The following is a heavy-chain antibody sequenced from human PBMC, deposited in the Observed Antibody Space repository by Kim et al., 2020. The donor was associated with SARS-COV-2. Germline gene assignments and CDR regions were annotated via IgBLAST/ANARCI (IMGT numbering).Heavy chain of an antibody. Sequence: GGSLRLSCAASGFTFSSYGMHWVRQAPGKGLEWVAVIWYDGSNKYYADYVTGRFTISRDNSKNTLYLQMNSLRAEDTAVYYCARDLKYQLLPVDYYYGMDVWGQGTTVTGSS. CDR3: ARDLKYQLLPVDYYYGMDV. CDR1: GFTFSSYG. V-gene: IGHV3-33*01. D-gene: IGHD2-2*01. J-gene: IGHJ6*02. CDR2: IWYDGSNK.